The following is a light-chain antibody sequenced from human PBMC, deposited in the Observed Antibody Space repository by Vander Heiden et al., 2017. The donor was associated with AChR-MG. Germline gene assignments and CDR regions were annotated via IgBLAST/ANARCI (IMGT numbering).Light chain of an antibody. Sequence: QSVLTQPPSASGTPGQRVTISCSGSTSNIGSNTVNWYQQLPGTAPKLLIFSNNQRPSGVPDRFSGSNSGTSASLAISGLQCEDEADYYCSAWDDTLNGPVVFGGGTKLTVL. J-gene: IGLJ2*01. CDR2: SNN. CDR1: TSNIGSNT. CDR3: SAWDDTLNGPVV. V-gene: IGLV1-44*01.